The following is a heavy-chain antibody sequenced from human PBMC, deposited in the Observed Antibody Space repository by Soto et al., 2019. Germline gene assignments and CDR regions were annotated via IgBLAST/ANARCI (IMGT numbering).Heavy chain of an antibody. CDR2: IYYSGST. D-gene: IGHD6-6*01. J-gene: IGHJ4*02. CDR3: ARGGVAARAGYVDY. Sequence: PSETLSLTCTVSGGSISSYYWSWIRQPPGKGLEWIGYIYYSGSTNYNPSLKSRVTISVDTSKNQFSLKLSSVTAADTAVYYCARGGVAARAGYVDYWGQGTLVTVSS. V-gene: IGHV4-59*01. CDR1: GGSISSYY.